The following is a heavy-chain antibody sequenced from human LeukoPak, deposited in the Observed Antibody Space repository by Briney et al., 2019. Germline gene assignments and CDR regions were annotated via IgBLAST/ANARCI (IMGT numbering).Heavy chain of an antibody. Sequence: PGGSLRLSCAASGFTFSNYGMHWVRQTPGKGLEWVAVISYDGSDKYYVDSVKGRFTISRDNSKNTLYLQMNSLRAEDTAVYYCAREPTGHFDYWGQGTLVTVSS. V-gene: IGHV3-30*03. CDR1: GFTFSNYG. J-gene: IGHJ4*02. CDR2: ISYDGSDK. CDR3: AREPTGHFDY. D-gene: IGHD3-9*01.